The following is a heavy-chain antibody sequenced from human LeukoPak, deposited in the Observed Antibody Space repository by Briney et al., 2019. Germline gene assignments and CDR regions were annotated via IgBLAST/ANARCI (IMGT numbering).Heavy chain of an antibody. D-gene: IGHD3-22*01. CDR3: AKDYDSSGWAAFGI. Sequence: GGSLRLSCAASGFTFNSFGMHWVRQAPGKGLEWVAVISYDGSNKYFADSVKGRFTISRDNSKNTLYLQMNSLRAEDTAVYYCAKDYDSSGWAAFGIWGQGTMVTVSP. V-gene: IGHV3-30*18. J-gene: IGHJ3*02. CDR1: GFTFNSFG. CDR2: ISYDGSNK.